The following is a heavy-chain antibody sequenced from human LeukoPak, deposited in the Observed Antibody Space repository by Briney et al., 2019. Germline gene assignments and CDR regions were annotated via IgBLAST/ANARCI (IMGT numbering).Heavy chain of an antibody. Sequence: SETLSLTCTVSGGSIGTYSWTWIRQPPGKGLEWIGYVYYSGSTNYNPSLKSRVTIAVDTSKNQFSLKLSSVTAADTAVYFCARSPIVVMWGGYIDVWGKGTTVTVSS. V-gene: IGHV4-59*01. CDR2: VYYSGST. CDR3: ARSPIVVMWGGYIDV. D-gene: IGHD3-16*02. CDR1: GGSIGTYS. J-gene: IGHJ6*03.